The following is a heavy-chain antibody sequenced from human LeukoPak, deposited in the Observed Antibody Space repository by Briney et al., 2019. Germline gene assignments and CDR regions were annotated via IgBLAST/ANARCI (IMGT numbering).Heavy chain of an antibody. CDR2: IKSKTDVGTT. V-gene: IGHV3-15*01. J-gene: IGHJ4*02. Sequence: GGSLRLSCAASGFTFSNARLSWGRQTLGGGVEWVGRIKSKTDVGTTDYAAPVKGRFTISRDDSKNTLYLQMNSLRTEDTAVYYCARDFSSYYDSTSNYGDAYFDYWGQGTLVTVSS. CDR3: ARDFSSYYDSTSNYGDAYFDY. D-gene: IGHD3-22*01. CDR1: GFTFSNAR.